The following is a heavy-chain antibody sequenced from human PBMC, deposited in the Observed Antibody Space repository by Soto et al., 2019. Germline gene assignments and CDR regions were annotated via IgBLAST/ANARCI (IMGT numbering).Heavy chain of an antibody. V-gene: IGHV3-48*04. Sequence: EVQLVETGGGLIQPGGSLGLSCAASGFSFNTYAMNWVRRAPGKGLEWISYISSSSSRIYYADSVKGRFTLSRDNAKNSLYLQMNSLRAEDTAVYYCASDPGIAAAGMDYWGQGTLVTVSS. CDR3: ASDPGIAAAGMDY. D-gene: IGHD6-25*01. CDR2: ISSSSSRI. J-gene: IGHJ4*02. CDR1: GFSFNTYA.